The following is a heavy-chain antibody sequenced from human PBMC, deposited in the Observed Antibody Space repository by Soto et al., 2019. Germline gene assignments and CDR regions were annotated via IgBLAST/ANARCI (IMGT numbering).Heavy chain of an antibody. J-gene: IGHJ4*02. CDR3: AKAFGRYCSGGSCYFDY. Sequence: EVQLVESGGGLVQPGRSLRLSCAASGFTFDDYAMHWVRQAPGQGLEWVSGISWNSGSIGYADSVKGRFAISRDNAKNSLDLQMNSLRAEDTALYYCAKAFGRYCSGGSCYFDYWGQGTLVTVSS. D-gene: IGHD2-15*01. V-gene: IGHV3-9*01. CDR1: GFTFDDYA. CDR2: ISWNSGSI.